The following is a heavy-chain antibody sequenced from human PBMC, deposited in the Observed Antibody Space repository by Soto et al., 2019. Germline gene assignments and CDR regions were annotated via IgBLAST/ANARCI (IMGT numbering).Heavy chain of an antibody. CDR3: ARHGGGHYDSSGYHYALDY. J-gene: IGHJ4*02. D-gene: IGHD3-22*01. CDR2: IDLTDSYT. Sequence: PGESLKISCKGSGYSFRNNWITWVRQMPGKGLEWMGRIDLTDSYTSYGPSFQGHVSFSADTSINTAYLQWSSLRASDTAMYYCARHGGGHYDSSGYHYALDYWGQGTPVTVSS. V-gene: IGHV5-10-1*01. CDR1: GYSFRNNW.